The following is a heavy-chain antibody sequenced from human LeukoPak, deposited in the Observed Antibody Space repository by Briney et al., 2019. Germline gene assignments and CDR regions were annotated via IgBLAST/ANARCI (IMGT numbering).Heavy chain of an antibody. CDR2: IYYSGST. J-gene: IGHJ6*02. CDR1: GGSISSSSYY. D-gene: IGHD3-3*01. CDR3: ARLKYYDFWSGYGMDV. V-gene: IGHV4-39*07. Sequence: SETLSLTCTVSGGSISSSSYYWGWIRQPPGKGLEWIGSIYYSGSTYYNPSLKGRVTISVDTSKNQFSLKLSSVTAADTAVYYCARLKYYDFWSGYGMDVWGQGTTVTVSS.